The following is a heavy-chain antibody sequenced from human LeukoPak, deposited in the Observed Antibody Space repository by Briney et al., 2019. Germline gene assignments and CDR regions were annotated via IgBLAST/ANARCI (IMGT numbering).Heavy chain of an antibody. CDR2: INAYNGNP. V-gene: IGHV1-18*01. CDR1: GYTFTSYG. Sequence: ASVKVSCKASGYTFTSYGITWVRQAPGQGLEWMGWINAYNGNPHYAQKLQGRVTMTTDTSTGTAYMELSRLRSDDTAVYYCARADMSSDYTPNDYWGQGTLVTVSA. D-gene: IGHD3-3*01. CDR3: ARADMSSDYTPNDY. J-gene: IGHJ4*02.